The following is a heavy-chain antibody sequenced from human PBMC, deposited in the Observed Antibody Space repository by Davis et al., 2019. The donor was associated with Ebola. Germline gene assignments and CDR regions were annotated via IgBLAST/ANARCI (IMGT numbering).Heavy chain of an antibody. CDR2: ISSSSSYI. Sequence: PGGSLRLSCAASGFTFSDYYMSCIRQAPGKGLEWVSSISSSSSYIYYADSVRGRFTISRDNAKNSLYLQMNSLRAEDTAVYYCARDLVVVVAANQGWYYGMDVWGKGTTVTVSS. CDR1: GFTFSDYY. D-gene: IGHD2-15*01. J-gene: IGHJ6*04. V-gene: IGHV3-11*06. CDR3: ARDLVVVVAANQGWYYGMDV.